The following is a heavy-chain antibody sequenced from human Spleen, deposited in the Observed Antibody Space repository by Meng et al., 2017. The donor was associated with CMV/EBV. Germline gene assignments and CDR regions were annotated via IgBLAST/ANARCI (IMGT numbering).Heavy chain of an antibody. CDR1: GLTLSTHW. CDR2: IKQDGGET. Sequence: GGSLRLSCVASGLTLSTHWMAWVRQAPGKGLEWVAKIKQDGGETYYVDSVKGRFTISRDNAKNSLYLQMTNLRVEDTAVYYCARGLGYGDYEMNYLDYWGQGTMVTVSS. J-gene: IGHJ4*02. CDR3: ARGLGYGDYEMNYLDY. D-gene: IGHD4-17*01. V-gene: IGHV3-7*01.